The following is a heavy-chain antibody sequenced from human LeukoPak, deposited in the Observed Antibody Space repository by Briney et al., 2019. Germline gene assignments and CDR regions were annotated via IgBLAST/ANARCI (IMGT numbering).Heavy chain of an antibody. V-gene: IGHV1-69*06. CDR1: GGTFSSYA. J-gene: IGHJ6*03. CDR2: IIPMFGTT. CDR3: ARVGSDYYYYYMDV. D-gene: IGHD1-26*01. Sequence: GASVKVSCKASGGTFSSYAIIWVRQAPGQGLEWMGGIIPMFGTTNYAQKFQGRVTITADKSTSTAYMELSSLRSEDTAVYYCARVGSDYYYYYMDVWGKGTTVTVSS.